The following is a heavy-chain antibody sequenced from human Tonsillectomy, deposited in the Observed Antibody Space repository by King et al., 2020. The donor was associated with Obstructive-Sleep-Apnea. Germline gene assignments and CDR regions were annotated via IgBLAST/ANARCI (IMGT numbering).Heavy chain of an antibody. J-gene: IGHJ4*02. CDR2: IYYSGST. V-gene: IGHV4-59*08. CDR3: ARSSGSYGVDY. D-gene: IGHD1-26*01. CDR1: GGSISSYY. Sequence: VQLQESGPGLVKPSETLSLTCTVSGGSISSYYWSWIRQPPGKGLEWIGYIYYSGSTNYNPSLKSRVTISVDTYKNQFSLKLSSVTAADTAVYYCARSSGSYGVDYWGQGTLVTVSS.